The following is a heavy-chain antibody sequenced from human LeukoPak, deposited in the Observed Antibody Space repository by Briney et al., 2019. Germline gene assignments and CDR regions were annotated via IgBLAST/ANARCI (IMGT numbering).Heavy chain of an antibody. CDR3: ARAYYDILTGYYMDY. J-gene: IGHJ4*02. Sequence: SVKVSCKASGGTFSSYAISWVRQAPGQGLEWMGGIIPIFGTANYTQKFQGRVTITADESTSTAYMELSSLRSEDTAVYYCARAYYDILTGYYMDYWGQGTLVTVSS. CDR2: IIPIFGTA. CDR1: GGTFSSYA. D-gene: IGHD3-9*01. V-gene: IGHV1-69*13.